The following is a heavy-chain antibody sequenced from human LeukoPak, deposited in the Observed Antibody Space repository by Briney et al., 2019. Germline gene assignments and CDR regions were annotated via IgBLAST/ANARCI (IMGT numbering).Heavy chain of an antibody. CDR2: ISGSGGSI. CDR3: AKEAVAAAGPFDY. CDR1: GFTFSSYA. D-gene: IGHD6-13*01. Sequence: GGSLRLSCAASGFTFSSYAMSWVRQAPGKGLEWVSSISGSGGSIYYADCVKGRFTISRDNSKSTLYLQMNSLRAEDTAIYYCAKEAVAAAGPFDYWGQGTLVTVSS. V-gene: IGHV3-23*01. J-gene: IGHJ4*02.